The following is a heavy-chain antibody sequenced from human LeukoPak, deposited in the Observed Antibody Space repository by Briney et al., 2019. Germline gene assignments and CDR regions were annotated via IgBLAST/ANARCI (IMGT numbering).Heavy chain of an antibody. CDR2: IYPGDSHT. Sequence: GESLKISCKGSGYSFTTYWIGWVRQMPGKGLEWMGIIYPGDSHTRYGPSFQGQVTISADKSITTTYLQWSSLEASDTAMYYCARTDSSGFRFDSWGQGTLVTVSS. J-gene: IGHJ4*02. CDR3: ARTDSSGFRFDS. D-gene: IGHD3-22*01. CDR1: GYSFTTYW. V-gene: IGHV5-51*01.